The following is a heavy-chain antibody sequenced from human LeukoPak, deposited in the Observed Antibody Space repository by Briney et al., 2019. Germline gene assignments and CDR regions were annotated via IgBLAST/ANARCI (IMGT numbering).Heavy chain of an antibody. CDR3: ARRASVAAFAF. J-gene: IGHJ3*01. CDR2: IYYSGST. Sequence: PSETLSLTCTVSGGSKSSISYYWGWIRQPPGKGLEWIGSIYYSGSTYYNPSLKSRVTISVDTSKNQLSLKLSSVTAADTAVYYCARRASVAAFAFGGQGKMVTVSS. V-gene: IGHV4-39*01. D-gene: IGHD2-15*01. CDR1: GGSKSSISYY.